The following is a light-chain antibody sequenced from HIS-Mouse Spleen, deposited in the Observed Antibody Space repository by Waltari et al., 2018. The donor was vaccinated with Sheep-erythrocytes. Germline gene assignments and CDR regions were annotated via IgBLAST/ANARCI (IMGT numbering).Light chain of an antibody. V-gene: IGLV2-23*01. CDR3: CSYAGSSTPWV. CDR2: EGS. Sequence: QSALTQPASVSGSPGQSITISCTGTSSDVGSYNLVSWYQQHPGKAPKLMIYEGSKRPSGVSNSFSGSKSGNTASLTISGLQAEDDADYYCCSYAGSSTPWVFGGGTKLTVL. J-gene: IGLJ3*02. CDR1: SSDVGSYNL.